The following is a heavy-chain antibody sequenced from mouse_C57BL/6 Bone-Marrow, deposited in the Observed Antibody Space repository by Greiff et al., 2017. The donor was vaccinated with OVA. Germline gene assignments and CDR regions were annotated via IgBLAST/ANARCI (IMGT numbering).Heavy chain of an antibody. J-gene: IGHJ1*03. V-gene: IGHV5-4*01. CDR3: ARDRTVGGAFDV. D-gene: IGHD1-1*01. Sequence: EVQVVESGGGLVKPGGSLKLSCAASGFTFSSYAMSWVRQTPEKRLEWVATISDGGSYTYYPDNVKGRFTISRDNAKNNLYLQMSHLKSEDTAMYYCARDRTVGGAFDVWGTGTTVTVSS. CDR1: GFTFSSYA. CDR2: ISDGGSYT.